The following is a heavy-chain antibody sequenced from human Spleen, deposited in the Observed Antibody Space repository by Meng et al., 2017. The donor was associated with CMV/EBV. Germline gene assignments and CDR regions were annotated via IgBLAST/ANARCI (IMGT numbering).Heavy chain of an antibody. CDR1: GGSISSNSHY. CDR3: VRHSGMATILIDY. J-gene: IGHJ4*02. V-gene: IGHV4-39*01. D-gene: IGHD5-24*01. Sequence: VSGGSISSNSHYWGWIRQPPGMGLEWIGGIFYRGSAHYNPSLKSRVAISVDTSKNQFSLRLSSVTAADRAIYYCVRHSGMATILIDYWGQGTLVTVSS. CDR2: IFYRGSA.